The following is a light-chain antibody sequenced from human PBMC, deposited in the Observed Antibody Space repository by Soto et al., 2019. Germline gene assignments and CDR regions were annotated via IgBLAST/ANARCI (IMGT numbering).Light chain of an antibody. V-gene: IGLV3-21*02. CDR1: NIGSKS. CDR2: DDS. J-gene: IGLJ1*01. CDR3: QVWDSSSDRLYV. Sequence: SYELTQPPSVSVAPGQTARITCGGTNIGSKSVHWYQQKPGQAPVLVVYDDSDRPSGIPERFSGSNSGNTATLTISRVEAGDEADYYCQVWDSSSDRLYVFGTGTKLTVL.